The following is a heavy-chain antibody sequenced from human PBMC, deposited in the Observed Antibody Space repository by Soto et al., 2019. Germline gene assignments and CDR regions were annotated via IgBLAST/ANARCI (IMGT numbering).Heavy chain of an antibody. CDR2: ISGSGGST. CDR3: AKVRLAAEMDP. CDR1: GFTFSSYA. Sequence: GGSLRLSCAASGFTFSSYAMSWVRQAPGKGLEWVSAISGSGGSTYYADSVKGRFTICRDNAKNTLYLQMNSLRAEATAVDYCAKVRLAAEMDPWGQGTLVTVSS. J-gene: IGHJ5*02. D-gene: IGHD6-13*01. V-gene: IGHV3-23*01.